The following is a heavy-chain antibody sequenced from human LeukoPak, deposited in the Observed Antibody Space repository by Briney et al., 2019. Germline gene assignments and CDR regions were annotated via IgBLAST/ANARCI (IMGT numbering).Heavy chain of an antibody. J-gene: IGHJ5*02. D-gene: IGHD1-14*01. CDR2: INHSGST. Sequence: SETLSLTCAVYGGSFSGYYWSWIRQPPGKGLEWIGEINHSGSTNYNPSLTSRVTISVDTSKNQFSLKLSSVTAADTAVYYCAKSGRRSLTLWRWFDPWGQGTLVTVSS. CDR3: AKSGRRSLTLWRWFDP. V-gene: IGHV4-34*01. CDR1: GGSFSGYY.